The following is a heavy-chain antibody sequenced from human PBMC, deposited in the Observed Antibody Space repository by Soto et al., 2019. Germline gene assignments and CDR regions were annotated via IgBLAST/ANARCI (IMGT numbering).Heavy chain of an antibody. CDR1: GFTFSIYA. D-gene: IGHD6-13*01. CDR3: ARSTTTRIAAPVLLRYFDY. V-gene: IGHV3-30-3*01. J-gene: IGHJ4*02. CDR2: ISYDGSKK. Sequence: GGSLRLSCAASGFTFSIYAMHWVRQAPGKGLEWVAVISYDGSKKYYADSVKGRFTISRDNSKNTLYLQMNSLRAEDTAVYYCARSTTTRIAAPVLLRYFDYWGQGTLVTVSS.